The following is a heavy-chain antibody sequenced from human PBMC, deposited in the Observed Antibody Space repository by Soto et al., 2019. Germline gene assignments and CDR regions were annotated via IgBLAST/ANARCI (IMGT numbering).Heavy chain of an antibody. Sequence: SVQVSYKASGGTFSSYAISCVRQDPRPALEWTGGIIPIFGTANYAQKFQGRDTITADKSTSTAYMELSSLRSEDTAVYYGAPCHIRSSYYCIGSDWGQGTLVTVSS. CDR3: APCHIRSSYYCIGSD. CDR1: GGTFSSYA. CDR2: IIPIFGTA. V-gene: IGHV1-69*06. J-gene: IGHJ4*02. D-gene: IGHD3-22*01.